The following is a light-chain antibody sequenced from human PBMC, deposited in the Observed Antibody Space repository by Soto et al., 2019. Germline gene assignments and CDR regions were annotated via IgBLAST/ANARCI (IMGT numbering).Light chain of an antibody. CDR1: SGHSSYA. J-gene: IGLJ2*01. Sequence: QSVLTQSPSASASLGASVKLTCTLSSGHSSYAIAWHLQQPEKGPRYLMKVNSDGSHSKGDGIPDRFSGSSSGAERYFTISSLQSEDEADYYCQTWGTAYVLFGGGTKLTVL. CDR3: QTWGTAYVL. V-gene: IGLV4-69*01. CDR2: VNSDGSH.